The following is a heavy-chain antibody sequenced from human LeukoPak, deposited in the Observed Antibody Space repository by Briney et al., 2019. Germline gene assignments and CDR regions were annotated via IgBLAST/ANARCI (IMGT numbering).Heavy chain of an antibody. Sequence: GVSVMLFCKVSGYTLTELFMVWGRHAPGLGLVWMETFDPEDGKTVYAQKFQGRVTMTEDTSTDTAYMELSSLRSEDTAVYYCATGYLVTAGLMDVWGQGTTVTVSS. CDR1: GYTLTELF. D-gene: IGHD6-13*01. CDR3: ATGYLVTAGLMDV. CDR2: FDPEDGKT. V-gene: IGHV1-24*01. J-gene: IGHJ6*02.